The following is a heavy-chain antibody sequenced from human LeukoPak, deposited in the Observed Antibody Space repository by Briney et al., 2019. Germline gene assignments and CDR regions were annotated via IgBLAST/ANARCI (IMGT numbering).Heavy chain of an antibody. D-gene: IGHD1-26*01. V-gene: IGHV4-4*07. J-gene: IGHJ4*02. CDR1: GGSISSYY. CDR3: ARGKGELLEAPPDY. CDR2: IYTSGST. Sequence: PSETLSLTCTVSGGSISSYYWSWIRQPAGKGLEWIGRIYTSGSTNYNPSLKSRVTMSVDTSKNQFSLKLSSVTAADTAVYYCARGKGELLEAPPDYWGQGTLVNVSS.